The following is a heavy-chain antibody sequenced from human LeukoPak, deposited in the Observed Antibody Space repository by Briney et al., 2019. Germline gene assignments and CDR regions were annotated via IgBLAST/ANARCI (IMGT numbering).Heavy chain of an antibody. V-gene: IGHV3-21*01. CDR3: ATSSGYYHGVDY. J-gene: IGHJ4*02. Sequence: KAGGSLRLSCTASGFTFSSYSMNWVRQAPGKGLEWVSSISSSSSYIYYADSVKGRFTISRDNAKNSLYLQMNSLRAEDTAMYYCATSSGYYHGVDYWGQGTLVTVSS. D-gene: IGHD3-22*01. CDR1: GFTFSSYS. CDR2: ISSSSSYI.